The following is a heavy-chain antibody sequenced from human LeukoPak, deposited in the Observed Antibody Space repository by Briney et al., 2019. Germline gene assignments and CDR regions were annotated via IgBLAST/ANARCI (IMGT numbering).Heavy chain of an antibody. J-gene: IGHJ4*02. CDR1: GFTFSSYA. V-gene: IGHV3-23*01. CDR2: ITGSGGYT. D-gene: IGHD3-22*01. Sequence: PAGGSLRLSCAASGFTFSSYAMTWVRQAPGKGLEWVSTITGSGGYTYYADSVKGRFTISRDNSKNTLFLRMNSLRAEDTAVSFCAKQSLYDSSGHFHYWGQGTLVTVSS. CDR3: AKQSLYDSSGHFHY.